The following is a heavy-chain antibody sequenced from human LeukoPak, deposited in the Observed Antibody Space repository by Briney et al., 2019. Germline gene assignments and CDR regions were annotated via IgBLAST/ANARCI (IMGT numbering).Heavy chain of an antibody. V-gene: IGHV3-43D*03. J-gene: IGHJ3*02. Sequence: QSGGSLRLSCAASGFTFDDYAMHWVRQAPGKGLEWVSLISWDGGSTYYADSVKGRFTISRDNSKNSLYLQMNSLRAEDTALYYCAKFIFGMVIRPFGRIWGQGTMVTVPS. D-gene: IGHD3-3*01. CDR3: AKFIFGMVIRPFGRI. CDR2: ISWDGGST. CDR1: GFTFDDYA.